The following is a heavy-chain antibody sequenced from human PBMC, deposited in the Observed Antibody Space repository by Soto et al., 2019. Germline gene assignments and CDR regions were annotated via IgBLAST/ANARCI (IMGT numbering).Heavy chain of an antibody. CDR3: AKAEYYYDSSGFTDPYYFDY. CDR1: GFTFSSYA. V-gene: IGHV3-23*01. D-gene: IGHD3-22*01. J-gene: IGHJ4*02. CDR2: ISGSGGST. Sequence: GGSLRLSCAASGFTFSSYAMSWVRQAPGKGLEWVSAISGSGGSTYYADSVKGRFTISRDNSKNTLYLQMNSLRAEDTAVYYSAKAEYYYDSSGFTDPYYFDYWGQGTLVTVSS.